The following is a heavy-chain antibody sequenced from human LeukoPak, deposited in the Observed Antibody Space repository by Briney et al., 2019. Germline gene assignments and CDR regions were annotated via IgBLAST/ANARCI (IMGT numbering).Heavy chain of an antibody. CDR3: AKSLGIAARLHYFDY. Sequence: GGSLRLSCAASGFTFSNYAFHWVRQAPGKGLEWVSAISGNGGSTYYADSVKGRFTISRDNSKNTLYLQMNSLRAEDTAVYYCAKSLGIAARLHYFDYWGQGTLVTVSS. CDR1: GFTFSNYA. J-gene: IGHJ4*02. D-gene: IGHD6-6*01. V-gene: IGHV3-23*01. CDR2: ISGNGGST.